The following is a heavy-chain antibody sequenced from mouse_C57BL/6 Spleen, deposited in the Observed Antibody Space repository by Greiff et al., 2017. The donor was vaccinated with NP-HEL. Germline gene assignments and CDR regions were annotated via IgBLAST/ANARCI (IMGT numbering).Heavy chain of an antibody. D-gene: IGHD2-5*01. Sequence: EVQLVESGGGLVKPGGSLKLSCAASGFTFSDYGMHWVRQAPEKGLEWVAYISSGSSTIYYADTVKGRFTISRDNAKNTLFLQMTSLRSEDTAMYYCARTGYSNGYAMDYWGQGTSVTVSS. CDR2: ISSGSSTI. V-gene: IGHV5-17*01. J-gene: IGHJ4*01. CDR3: ARTGYSNGYAMDY. CDR1: GFTFSDYG.